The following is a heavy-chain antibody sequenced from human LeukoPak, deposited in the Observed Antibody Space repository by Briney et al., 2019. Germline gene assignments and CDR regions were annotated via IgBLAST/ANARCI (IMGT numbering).Heavy chain of an antibody. D-gene: IGHD3-16*01. Sequence: RPGGSLRLSCAASGFIFDDYGMSWVRQAPGKGLEWVAGINWSADNPGYGESVKGRFSISRDNAENTLFLQLNSLRADATALYYCGWWNMYLGELWRGPFPLSRDKPRTTLFLQMILFRAEGRAVYCWGRGGGGRQQQTFDHWGQGTLVTVSS. CDR2: INWSADNP. CDR3: GWWNMYLGELWRGPFPLSRDKPRTTLFLQMILFRAEGRAVYCWGRGGGGRQQQTFDH. V-gene: IGHV3-20*04. J-gene: IGHJ4*02. CDR1: GFIFDDYG.